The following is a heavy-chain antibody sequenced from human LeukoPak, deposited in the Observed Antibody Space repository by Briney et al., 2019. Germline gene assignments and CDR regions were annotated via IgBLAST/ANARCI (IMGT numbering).Heavy chain of an antibody. CDR2: IYYSGST. CDR3: ARGGVRGVIMGYFDY. CDR1: GGSISSYY. Sequence: SETLSLTCTVSGGSISSYYWSWIRQPPGKGLEWIGYIYYSGSTNYNPSLKSRVTISVDTSKNQFSLKLSSVTAADPAVCYCARGGVRGVIMGYFDYWGQGTLVTVSS. J-gene: IGHJ4*02. D-gene: IGHD3-10*01. V-gene: IGHV4-59*01.